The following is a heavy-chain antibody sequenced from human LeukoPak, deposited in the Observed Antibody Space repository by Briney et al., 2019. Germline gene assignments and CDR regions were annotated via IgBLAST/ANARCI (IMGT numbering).Heavy chain of an antibody. D-gene: IGHD5-18*01. J-gene: IGHJ4*02. CDR2: IKQDGSVE. CDR1: GFTFENYW. V-gene: IGHV3-7*01. CDR3: GRWAGVTDY. Sequence: GGSLRLSCAASGFTFENYWMSWVRQAPGKGPEWVANIKQDGSVEHYLDSVKGRFTISRDNAKNSLILQMNSLRAEDTAVYYCGRWAGVTDYWGQGTLVTVSS.